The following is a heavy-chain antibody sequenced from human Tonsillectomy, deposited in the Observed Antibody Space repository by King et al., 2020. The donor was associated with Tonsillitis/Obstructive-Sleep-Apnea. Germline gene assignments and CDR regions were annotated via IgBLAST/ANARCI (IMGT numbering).Heavy chain of an antibody. CDR2: IQQDGSEK. CDR1: GFTFSRYW. J-gene: IGHJ4*02. D-gene: IGHD6-19*01. Sequence: VQLVESGGGLVQPGGSLRLSCAASGFTFSRYWMSWVRQAPGKGLEWVAKIQQDGSEKDYVGSVKGRFTISRDNAKNSLYLEMNSLRAEDTAVYYCASSPGEQWLVYFDYWGQGALVTVSS. CDR3: ASSPGEQWLVYFDY. V-gene: IGHV3-7*01.